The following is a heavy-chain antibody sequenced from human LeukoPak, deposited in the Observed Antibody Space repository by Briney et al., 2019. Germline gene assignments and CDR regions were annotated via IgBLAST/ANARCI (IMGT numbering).Heavy chain of an antibody. V-gene: IGHV1-69*13. J-gene: IGHJ4*02. Sequence: SVKVSCKASGGTFSSYAISWVRQAPGQGLEWMGGIIPIFGTANSAQKFQGGVTITADESTHAVYMEMNSLRAEDTAVYYCASFDGPRNIVVVPAEEWFDYWGQGTLVTVSS. D-gene: IGHD2-2*01. CDR2: IIPIFGTA. CDR1: GGTFSSYA. CDR3: ASFDGPRNIVVVPAEEWFDY.